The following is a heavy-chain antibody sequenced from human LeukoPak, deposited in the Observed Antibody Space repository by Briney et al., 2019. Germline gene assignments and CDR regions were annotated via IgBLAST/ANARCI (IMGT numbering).Heavy chain of an antibody. D-gene: IGHD4-17*01. Sequence: SVRVSCKASGGTFSSYAISWVRQAPGQGLEWMGGIIPIFGTANYAQKFQGRVTITADKSTSTAYMELSSLRSEDTAVYYCATESPIYRFYGDYGTTPHAFDIWGQGTMVTVSS. J-gene: IGHJ3*02. CDR2: IIPIFGTA. CDR1: GGTFSSYA. CDR3: ATESPIYRFYGDYGTTPHAFDI. V-gene: IGHV1-69*06.